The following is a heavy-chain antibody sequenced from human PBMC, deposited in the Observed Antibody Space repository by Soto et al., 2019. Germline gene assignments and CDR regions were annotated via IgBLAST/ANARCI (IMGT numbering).Heavy chain of an antibody. V-gene: IGHV4-4*02. J-gene: IGHJ5*02. CDR2: IYHSGST. D-gene: IGHD3-3*01. Sequence: SETLSLTCAVSGGSISSSNWWSWVRQPPGKGLEWMGEIYHSGSTNDNPSLKSRVTISVDKSKNQFSLKLSSVTAADTAVYYCARAAPLLRFLGWFDPWGQGTLVTVSS. CDR1: GGSISSSNW. CDR3: ARAAPLLRFLGWFDP.